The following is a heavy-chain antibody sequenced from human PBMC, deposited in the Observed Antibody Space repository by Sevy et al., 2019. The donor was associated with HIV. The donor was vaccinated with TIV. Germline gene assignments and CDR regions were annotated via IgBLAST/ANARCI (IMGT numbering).Heavy chain of an antibody. Sequence: SETLSLTCTVSGGSVSSSSYYWSWIRQPPGKGLEWIGYIHYSGTTNYNPSLKSRVTISVDTSKNQFSRRLSSVTAADTAFYYCARVSTMVQVVTYYFDYWGQGTLVTVSS. J-gene: IGHJ4*02. CDR3: ARVSTMVQVVTYYFDY. V-gene: IGHV4-61*01. CDR1: GGSVSSSSYY. D-gene: IGHD3-10*01. CDR2: IHYSGTT.